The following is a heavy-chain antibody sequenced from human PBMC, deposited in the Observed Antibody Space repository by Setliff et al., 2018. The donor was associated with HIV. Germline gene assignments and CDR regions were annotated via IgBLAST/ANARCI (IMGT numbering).Heavy chain of an antibody. D-gene: IGHD3-22*01. CDR1: GKTLSVHP. CDR2: IIPILGIA. CDR3: ARDYSPTFYYYDSSGTFDY. V-gene: IGHV1-69*10. Sequence: SVKVSCKASGKTLSVHPISWVRQAPGRGLEWMGGIIPILGIANYAQKFQGRVTITAVESTSTAYMELSSLRSEDTAVYYCARDYSPTFYYYDSSGTFDYWGQGTLVTVSS. J-gene: IGHJ4*02.